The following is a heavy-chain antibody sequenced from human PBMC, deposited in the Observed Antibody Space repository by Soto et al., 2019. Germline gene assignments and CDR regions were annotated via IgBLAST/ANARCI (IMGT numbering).Heavy chain of an antibody. Sequence: QLQLQESGPGLVKPSETLSLTCTVSGGSISSSSYYWGWIRQPPGKGLEWIGSIYYSGSTYYNPSLKSRVTISVDTSKNQFSLKLSSVTAADTAVYYCARRFVRLHDAFDIWGQGTMVTVSS. V-gene: IGHV4-39*01. CDR2: IYYSGST. CDR3: ARRFVRLHDAFDI. CDR1: GGSISSSSYY. D-gene: IGHD4-4*01. J-gene: IGHJ3*02.